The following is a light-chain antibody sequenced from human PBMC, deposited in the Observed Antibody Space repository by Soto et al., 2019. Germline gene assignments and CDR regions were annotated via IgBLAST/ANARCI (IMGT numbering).Light chain of an antibody. J-gene: IGKJ2*01. CDR3: QQYGSSPLYT. CDR2: GAS. CDR1: QSVSSSY. V-gene: IGKV3-20*01. Sequence: EIVLTQSPGTLSLSPGERATLSCRASQSVSSSYLAWYQQNRGQAPRLLIYGASSRAPGIPDRFGGSGSGTDFTLTISRLEPEDFAVYYCQQYGSSPLYTFGQGTKLEIK.